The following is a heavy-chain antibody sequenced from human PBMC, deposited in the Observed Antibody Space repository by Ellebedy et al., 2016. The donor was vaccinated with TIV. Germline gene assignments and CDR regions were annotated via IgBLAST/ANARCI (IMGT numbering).Heavy chain of an antibody. D-gene: IGHD5-24*01. J-gene: IGHJ3*02. Sequence: SETLSLTCTVSGDSISTYYWSWIRQPPGKALEWMGHIFYSGHTDYNPFLKSRVSISIDTSKNQFSLKLTSVTAADTAVYYCAREMDGWTKAFDIWGQGTMVSVSS. CDR2: IFYSGHT. V-gene: IGHV4-59*12. CDR3: AREMDGWTKAFDI. CDR1: GDSISTYY.